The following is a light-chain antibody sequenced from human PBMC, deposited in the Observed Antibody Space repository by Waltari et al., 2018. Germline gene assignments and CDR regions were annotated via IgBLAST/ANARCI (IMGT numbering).Light chain of an antibody. Sequence: QSALTQPASVSGSPGQSITISCTGTSSDIGGYNYVSWYQQHPGNAPERIIFEVTNRPSGVSHRVSGSKSANPASLTISALQAEDEADYYCSSYSYSSGTLVIFGGGTRLTVL. CDR3: SSYSYSSGTLVI. J-gene: IGLJ2*01. CDR1: SSDIGGYNY. CDR2: EVT. V-gene: IGLV2-14*01.